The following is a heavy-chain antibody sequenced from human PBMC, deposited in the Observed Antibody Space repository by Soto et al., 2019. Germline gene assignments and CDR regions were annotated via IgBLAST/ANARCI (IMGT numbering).Heavy chain of an antibody. CDR2: IFSNDEK. V-gene: IGHV2-26*01. D-gene: IGHD3-22*01. CDR3: ARMGVYDSSALKPNYAFDI. CDR1: GFSLSNARMG. Sequence: QVTLKESGPVLVKPTETLTLTCTVSGFSLSNARMGVSWIRQPPGKALEWLAHIFSNDEKSYSTSLKSRLTISKDTAKSQVVLTMTNMDPVDTATYYCARMGVYDSSALKPNYAFDIWGQGTMVTVSS. J-gene: IGHJ3*02.